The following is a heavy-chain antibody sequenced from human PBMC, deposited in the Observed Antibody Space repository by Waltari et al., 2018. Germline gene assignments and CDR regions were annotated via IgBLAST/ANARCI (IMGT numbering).Heavy chain of an antibody. V-gene: IGHV3-21*01. CDR3: ASGGRYYYDSSGYTPDY. D-gene: IGHD3-22*01. CDR2: ISSSSSYI. CDR1: GFTFSSYS. Sequence: EVQLVESGGGLVKPVGSLRLSCAASGFTFSSYSMNWVLQAPWKGLEWVSSISSSSSYIYYADSVKGRFTISRDNAKNSLYLQMNSLRAEDTAVYYCASGGRYYYDSSGYTPDYWGQGTLVTVSS. J-gene: IGHJ4*02.